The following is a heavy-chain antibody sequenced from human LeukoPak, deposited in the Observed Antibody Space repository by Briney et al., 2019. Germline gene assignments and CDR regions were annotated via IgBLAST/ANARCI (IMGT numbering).Heavy chain of an antibody. CDR1: GYTFTSHG. CDR2: ISGHNGDT. CDR3: ARVGVSPGTTFSSDY. V-gene: IGHV1-18*01. Sequence: ASVKVSCKASGYTFTSHGISWVRQAPGQGLEWVGWISGHNGDTNYAQKVQGRVTMTTDTSTSTAYMEVRSLRSGDTALYYCARVGVSPGTTFSSDYWGQGTLVTVSS. J-gene: IGHJ4*02. D-gene: IGHD1-7*01.